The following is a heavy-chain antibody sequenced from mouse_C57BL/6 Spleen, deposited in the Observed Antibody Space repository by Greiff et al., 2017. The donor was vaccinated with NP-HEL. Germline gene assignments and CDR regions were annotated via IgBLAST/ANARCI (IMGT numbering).Heavy chain of an antibody. CDR3: ARASGDAMDY. D-gene: IGHD6-1*01. Sequence: VQLQQPGAELVKPGASVKLSCTASGFTITDYYMHWVKQRPEQGLEWIGRIDPEDGGTKYAPKFQGKATITADTSSNTAYLQLSSLTSEDTAVYYCARASGDAMDYWGQGTSVTVSS. CDR1: GFTITDYY. J-gene: IGHJ4*01. V-gene: IGHV14-2*01. CDR2: IDPEDGGT.